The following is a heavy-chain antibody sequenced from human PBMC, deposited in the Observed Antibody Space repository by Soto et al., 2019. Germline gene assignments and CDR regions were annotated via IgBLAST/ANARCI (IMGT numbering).Heavy chain of an antibody. CDR2: IYPGDSDT. CDR3: ERREHRVRALES. D-gene: IGHD2-21*01. Sequence: GESLKIGCKGAGYSFTNDWIGCVRQIAGDGRGWMGIIYPGDSDTRYSPSFQGQVTISADKYISTAYLQWSSLKASDTAMSYSERREHRVRALESWGQGTLVHVSS. V-gene: IGHV5-51*01. CDR1: GYSFTNDW. J-gene: IGHJ4*02.